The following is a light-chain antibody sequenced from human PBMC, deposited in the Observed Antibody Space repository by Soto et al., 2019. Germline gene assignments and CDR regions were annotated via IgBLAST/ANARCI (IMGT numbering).Light chain of an antibody. CDR2: LGS. CDR1: QSLLHSNGYSY. V-gene: IGKV2-28*01. Sequence: EIVMTQSPLSLSVTPGEPASISCRFSQSLLHSNGYSYLDWYLQKPGQSPQLLIYLGSNRASGVPDRFSGSGSGTDFTLRISRVEAEDVGVYYCMQVLQSLYSFGQGTKLEIK. J-gene: IGKJ2*03. CDR3: MQVLQSLYS.